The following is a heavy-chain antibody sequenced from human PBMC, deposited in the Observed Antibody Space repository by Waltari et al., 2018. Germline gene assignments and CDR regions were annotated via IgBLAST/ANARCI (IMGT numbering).Heavy chain of an antibody. V-gene: IGHV3-7*01. D-gene: IGHD2-15*01. CDR2: IKQDGSEE. J-gene: IGHJ4*02. CDR1: GFTFGGFW. Sequence: VQLVQSGGGLVQPGGSQRLSCIGSGFTFGGFWMSWVRQAPGKGLEWVANIKQDGSEEYYVDSVKGRFTISRDNAKKSLYLQMNSLRVEDTAVYYCARPPPGVVADAYDYWGQGTLVTVSS. CDR3: ARPPPGVVADAYDY.